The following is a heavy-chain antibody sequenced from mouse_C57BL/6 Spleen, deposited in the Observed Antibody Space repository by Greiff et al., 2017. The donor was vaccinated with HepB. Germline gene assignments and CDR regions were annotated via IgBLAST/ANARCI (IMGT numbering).Heavy chain of an antibody. CDR3: ARGPITTVVEGYFDV. CDR1: GYTFTDYY. CDR2: INPYNGGT. V-gene: IGHV1-19*01. Sequence: VQLKESGPVLVKPGASVKMSCKASGYTFTDYYMNWVKQSHGKSLEWIGVINPYNGGTSYNQKFKGKATLTVDKSSSTAYMELNSLTSEDSAVYYCARGPITTVVEGYFDVWGTGTTVTVSS. D-gene: IGHD1-1*01. J-gene: IGHJ1*03.